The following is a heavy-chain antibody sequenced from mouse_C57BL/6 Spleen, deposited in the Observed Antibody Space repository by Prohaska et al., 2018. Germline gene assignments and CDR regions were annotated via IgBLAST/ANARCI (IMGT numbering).Heavy chain of an antibody. CDR1: GYTFTSYW. CDR2: IDTNSGGT. CDR3: ARWGDYYAMDY. Sequence: QVQLQQPGAELVKPGASVKLSCKASGYTFTSYWLHWVTQRPGRGLEWIGRIDTNSGGTKYNEKFKSKATLTVDKPSSTGYMQLSSLTSEDSAVYYCARWGDYYAMDYWGQGTSVTVSS. J-gene: IGHJ4*01. V-gene: IGHV1-72*01.